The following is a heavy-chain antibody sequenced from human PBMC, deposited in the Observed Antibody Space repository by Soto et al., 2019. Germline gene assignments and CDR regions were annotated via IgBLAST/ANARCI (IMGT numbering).Heavy chain of an antibody. J-gene: IGHJ5*02. CDR1: GGSITSANYY. V-gene: IGHV4-31*03. D-gene: IGHD3-16*02. CDR2: IYSSGTT. CDR3: ARMGLHLGELSRNWFDP. Sequence: QVQLQESGPGLVKPRQTLSLSCSISGGSITSANYYWTWIRLFPGKGLEWIGYIYSSGTTHYNPSLKSRATISLDTSNNQFSLEVKSATAADTAVYYCARMGLHLGELSRNWFDPWGQGSLLTVSS.